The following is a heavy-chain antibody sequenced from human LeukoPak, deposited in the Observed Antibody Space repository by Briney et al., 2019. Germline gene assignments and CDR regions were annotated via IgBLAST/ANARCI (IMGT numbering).Heavy chain of an antibody. V-gene: IGHV1-69*13. CDR2: IIPIFGTA. CDR1: GGTFSSYA. CDR3: ATDSKGYCSSTSCYGYYYYYGMDV. D-gene: IGHD2-2*01. J-gene: IGHJ6*02. Sequence: GASVKVSCKASGGTFSSYAISWVRQAPGQGLEWMGGIIPIFGTANYAQKFQGRVTITADDSTSTAYMELSSLRSEDTAVYYCATDSKGYCSSTSCYGYYYYYGMDVWGQGTTVTVSS.